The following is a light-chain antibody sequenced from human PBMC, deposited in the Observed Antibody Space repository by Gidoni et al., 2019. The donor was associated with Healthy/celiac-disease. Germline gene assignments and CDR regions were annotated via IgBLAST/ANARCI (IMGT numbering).Light chain of an antibody. Sequence: QSALTQPASVSGSPGQSIPISCTGTSSDVGGYNYVSWSQQHPGKAPKLMIYEVSNRPSGVSNRFSGSKSGNTASLTISGLQAEDEADYYCSSYTSSSTPYVFGTGTKVTVL. CDR2: EVS. J-gene: IGLJ1*01. V-gene: IGLV2-14*01. CDR1: SSDVGGYNY. CDR3: SSYTSSSTPYV.